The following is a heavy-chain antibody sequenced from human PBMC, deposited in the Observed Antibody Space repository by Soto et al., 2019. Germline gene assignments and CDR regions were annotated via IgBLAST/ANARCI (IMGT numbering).Heavy chain of an antibody. J-gene: IGHJ4*02. V-gene: IGHV4-31*03. D-gene: IGHD3-10*01. CDR2: IYYSGST. CDR3: ARAPII. CDR1: GGSISSGGYY. Sequence: QVQLQESGPGLVKPSQTLSLTCTVSGGSISSGGYYWSWIRQHPWKGLEWIGYIYYSGSTYYNPSPKRRLTISVATSKNQFSLEPGSVTAAHTAVYYCARAPIIWGQGTLVTVSS.